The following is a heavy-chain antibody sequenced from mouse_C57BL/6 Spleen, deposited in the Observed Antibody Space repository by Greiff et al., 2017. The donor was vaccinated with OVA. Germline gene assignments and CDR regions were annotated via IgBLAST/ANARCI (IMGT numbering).Heavy chain of an antibody. CDR2: ISSGSSTI. CDR1: GFTFSDYG. CDR3: ATGRAYMDY. V-gene: IGHV5-17*01. Sequence: DVMLVESGGGLVKPGGSLKLSCAASGFTFSDYGMHWVRQAPEKGLEWVAYISSGSSTIYYADTVKGRFTISRDNAKNTLFLQMTSLRSEDTAMYYCATGRAYMDYWGQGTSVTVSS. J-gene: IGHJ4*01. D-gene: IGHD3-1*01.